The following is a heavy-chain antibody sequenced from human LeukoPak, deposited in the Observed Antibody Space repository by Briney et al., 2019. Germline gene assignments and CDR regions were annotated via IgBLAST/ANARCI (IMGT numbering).Heavy chain of an antibody. CDR1: GFTFSIYR. CDR2: IRPDGSEK. Sequence: GGSLRLSCAASGFTFSIYRMTWVRHAPGKGLECVANIRPDGSEKYYADSVRGRCTISRDNTRNTLDLQMNSLRPEDTAVYYCARENYFSFEYWGQGALVTVSS. CDR3: ARENYFSFEY. D-gene: IGHD3-16*01. V-gene: IGHV3-7*03. J-gene: IGHJ4*02.